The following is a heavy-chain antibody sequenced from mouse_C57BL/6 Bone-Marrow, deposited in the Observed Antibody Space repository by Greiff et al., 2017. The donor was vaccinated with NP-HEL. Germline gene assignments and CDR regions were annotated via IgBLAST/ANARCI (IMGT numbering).Heavy chain of an antibody. Sequence: VQLQQSGAELVRPGTSVKMSCKASGYTFTNYWIGWAKQRPGHGLEWIGDIYPGGGYTNYNEKFKGKATLTADKSSSTAYMQFSSLTSEDSAIYYCARRDDYDEGNAMDYWGQGTSVTVSS. CDR1: GYTFTNYW. V-gene: IGHV1-63*01. CDR3: ARRDDYDEGNAMDY. J-gene: IGHJ4*01. D-gene: IGHD2-4*01. CDR2: IYPGGGYT.